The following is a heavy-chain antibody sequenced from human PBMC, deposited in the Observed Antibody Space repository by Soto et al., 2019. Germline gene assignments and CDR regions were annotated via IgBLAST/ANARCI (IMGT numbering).Heavy chain of an antibody. V-gene: IGHV3-30*18. Sequence: QTGGSLRLSCAASGFTFSSYGMHWVRQAPGKGLEWVAVISYDGSNKYYADSVKGRFTISRDNSKNTLYLQMNSLRAEDTAVYYCAKDVSYYDFWSGYYKPKAGYYYYYGMDVWGQGTTVTVSS. J-gene: IGHJ6*02. CDR2: ISYDGSNK. D-gene: IGHD3-3*01. CDR3: AKDVSYYDFWSGYYKPKAGYYYYYGMDV. CDR1: GFTFSSYG.